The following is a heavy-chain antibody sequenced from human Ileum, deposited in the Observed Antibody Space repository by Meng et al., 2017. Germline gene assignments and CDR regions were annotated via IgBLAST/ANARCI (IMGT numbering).Heavy chain of an antibody. V-gene: IGHV1-3*01. J-gene: IGHJ1*01. Sequence: ASVKVSCKASGGTFSSYAISWVRQAPGQRLEWMGWINAGNGNTKYSQKFQGRVTITRDTSASTAYMELSSLRSEDTAVYYCAREPTVVTEEYFQHWGQGTLVTVSS. CDR1: GGTFSSYA. CDR3: AREPTVVTEEYFQH. CDR2: INAGNGNT. D-gene: IGHD4-23*01.